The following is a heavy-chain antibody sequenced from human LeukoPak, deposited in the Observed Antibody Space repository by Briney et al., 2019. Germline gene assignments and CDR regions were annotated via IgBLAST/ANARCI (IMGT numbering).Heavy chain of an antibody. CDR2: ISGSGGST. Sequence: PGGSLRLSCAASGFTFTNAWMSWVRQAPGKGLEWVSAISGSGGSTYYADSVKGRFTISRDNSKNTLYLQMNSLRAEDTAVYYCAKAWGLAGDSSGYSSYWGQGTLVTVSS. D-gene: IGHD3-22*01. CDR1: GFTFTNAW. CDR3: AKAWGLAGDSSGYSSY. V-gene: IGHV3-23*01. J-gene: IGHJ4*02.